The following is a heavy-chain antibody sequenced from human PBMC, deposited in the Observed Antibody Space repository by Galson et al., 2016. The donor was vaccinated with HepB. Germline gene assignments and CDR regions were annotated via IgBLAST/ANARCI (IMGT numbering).Heavy chain of an antibody. CDR2: VDSDGNE. CDR3: ARIPGYSYGDDYFDS. Sequence: PALVKPTQTLTLTCTFSGFSLTSSGMCVSWIRQSPGRALEWLALVDSDGNERFSTSLRTRLTISKDPSRNQVVLTMIKMDPVDTATYYCARIPGYSYGDDYFDSWGQGTLVAVPS. D-gene: IGHD5-18*01. J-gene: IGHJ4*02. CDR1: GFSLTSSGMC. V-gene: IGHV2-70*01.